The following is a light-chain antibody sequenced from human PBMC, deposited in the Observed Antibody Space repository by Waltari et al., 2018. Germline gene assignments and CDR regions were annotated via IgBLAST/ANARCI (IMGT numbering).Light chain of an antibody. Sequence: EIVLTQSPATLSLFPGERATLSCRASQSVSSNFLAWYQQKAGQAPRLLIYGASSRATGIPDRFSGSGSGTDFTLTISRLEPEDFAVYYCQQYAGSLLTFGGGTKVES. CDR3: QQYAGSLLT. V-gene: IGKV3-20*01. J-gene: IGKJ4*01. CDR1: QSVSSNF. CDR2: GAS.